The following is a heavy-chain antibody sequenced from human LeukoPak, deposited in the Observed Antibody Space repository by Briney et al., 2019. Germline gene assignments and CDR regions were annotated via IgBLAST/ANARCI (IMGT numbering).Heavy chain of an antibody. CDR3: AISGGFGDPFDP. CDR2: IYYSGST. D-gene: IGHD3-10*01. J-gene: IGHJ5*02. V-gene: IGHV4-39*07. Sequence: PSETLSLTCTVSGGSISSSSYYWGWIRQPPGKGLEWIGSIYYSGSTYYNPSLKSRVTISVDTSKNQFSLKLSSVTAADTAVYYCAISGGFGDPFDPWGQGTLVTVSS. CDR1: GGSISSSSYY.